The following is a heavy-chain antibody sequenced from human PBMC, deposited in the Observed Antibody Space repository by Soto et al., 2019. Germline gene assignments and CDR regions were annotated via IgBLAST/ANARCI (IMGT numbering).Heavy chain of an antibody. Sequence: EVQLLESGGGLVQPGGSLRLSCAASGFTFSSYAMSWVRQAPGKGLEWVSAISGSGGSTYYADSVKGRFTISRDNSKNTLYLQMNSLRAEDTAVYYCAKDSPGSSGYYWLRYYYGMDVWGQGTTVTVSS. CDR2: ISGSGGST. D-gene: IGHD3-22*01. J-gene: IGHJ6*02. CDR3: AKDSPGSSGYYWLRYYYGMDV. CDR1: GFTFSSYA. V-gene: IGHV3-23*01.